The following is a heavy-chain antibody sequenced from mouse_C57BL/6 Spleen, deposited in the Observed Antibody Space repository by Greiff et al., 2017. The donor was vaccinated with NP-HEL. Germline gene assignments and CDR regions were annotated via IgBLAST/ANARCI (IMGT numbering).Heavy chain of an antibody. Sequence: VQLQESGAELMKPGASVKLSCKATGYTFTGYWIEWVKQRPGHGLEWIGEILPGSGSTNYNEKFKGKATFTADTSSNTAYMQLSSLTTEDSAIYYCARKKDPYYYGSSPWFAYWGQGTLVTVSA. CDR3: ARKKDPYYYGSSPWFAY. CDR2: ILPGSGST. CDR1: GYTFTGYW. D-gene: IGHD1-1*01. V-gene: IGHV1-9*01. J-gene: IGHJ3*01.